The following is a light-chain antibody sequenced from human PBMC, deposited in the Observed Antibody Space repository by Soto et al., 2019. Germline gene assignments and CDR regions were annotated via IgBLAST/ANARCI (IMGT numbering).Light chain of an antibody. J-gene: IGKJ5*01. Sequence: ERVMTQSASTLSVSAGERATLSCRASQSVSSKLAWYQQKRGQAPRLLIYGASTRATGIPARFSGSGSGTEFTLTITSLQSQDFAVYYCQQYNNWPAITFGQGTRLEIK. V-gene: IGKV3D-15*01. CDR1: QSVSSK. CDR3: QQYNNWPAIT. CDR2: GAS.